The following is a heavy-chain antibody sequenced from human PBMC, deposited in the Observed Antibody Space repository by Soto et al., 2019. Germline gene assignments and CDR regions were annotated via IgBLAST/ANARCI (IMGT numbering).Heavy chain of an antibody. D-gene: IGHD2-15*01. Sequence: GGSLRLSCAASGFTFSSYWMSWVRQAPGKGLEWVANIKQDGSEKYYVDSVKGRFTISRDNAKNSLYLQMNSLRAEDTAVYYCASQVVVYYYYYMDVWGKGTTVTAP. CDR2: IKQDGSEK. V-gene: IGHV3-7*01. CDR3: ASQVVVYYYYYMDV. CDR1: GFTFSSYW. J-gene: IGHJ6*03.